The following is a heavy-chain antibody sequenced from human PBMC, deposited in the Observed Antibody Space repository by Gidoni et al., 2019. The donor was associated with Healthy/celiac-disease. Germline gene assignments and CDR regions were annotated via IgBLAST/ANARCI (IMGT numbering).Heavy chain of an antibody. V-gene: IGHV4-59*01. CDR3: ARPVAGTGSWFFDL. J-gene: IGHJ2*01. D-gene: IGHD6-19*01. Sequence: QVQLQESGPGLVKPSETLSLTCTVSGGSISSYYWSWIRQPPGKGLEWIGYIYYSGSTNYNPSLKSRVTISLDTSKNHFSLKLSSVTAADTAVYYCARPVAGTGSWFFDLWGRGTLVTVSS. CDR1: GGSISSYY. CDR2: IYYSGST.